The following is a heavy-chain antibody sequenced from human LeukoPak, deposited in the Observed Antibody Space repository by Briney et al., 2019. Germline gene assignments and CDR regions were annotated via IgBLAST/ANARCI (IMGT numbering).Heavy chain of an antibody. V-gene: IGHV3-30*02. Sequence: GGSLRLSCAASGFTFNTFGMHWVRQAPGKGLEWVAFLRYDGSNKFYADSVRGRFTISRDNSDNTVYLQMDSLRDEDTALYFCAKDSWSTASHQLSSRLGLVDYWGQGTLVTVSS. CDR3: AKDSWSTASHQLSSRLGLVDY. J-gene: IGHJ4*02. CDR1: GFTFNTFG. D-gene: IGHD6-6*01. CDR2: LRYDGSNK.